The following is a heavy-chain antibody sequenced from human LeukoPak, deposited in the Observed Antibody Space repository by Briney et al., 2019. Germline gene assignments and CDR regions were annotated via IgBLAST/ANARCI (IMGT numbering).Heavy chain of an antibody. CDR2: ISSDSTNI. D-gene: IGHD2-15*01. CDR1: GFTFSIYG. CDR3: ARDGSGSGDY. J-gene: IGHJ4*02. Sequence: GGSLRISCAASGFTFSIYGMNWVRQAPGEGLEWVASISSDSTNIYYTDSVKGRFTISRDNAKNSLYLQMNSLILEDTAVYYCARDGSGSGDYWGQGTLVTVSS. V-gene: IGHV3-21*01.